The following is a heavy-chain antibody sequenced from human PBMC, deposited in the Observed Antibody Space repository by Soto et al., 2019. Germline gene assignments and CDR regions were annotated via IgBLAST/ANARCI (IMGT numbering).Heavy chain of an antibody. CDR1: GGTFTNYA. V-gene: IGHV1-69*01. CDR3: ARVAYTSRATHWFDC. CDR2: IIPLFGTT. J-gene: IGHJ5*01. Sequence: QVQLVQSGAEVKKPGSSVKVSCKASGGTFTNYAVSWVRQAPGQGLEWMGDIIPLFGTTNYAQKFQGRLTIAADDSTSTGYMELTNLRSENTALYYCARVAYTSRATHWFDCWGQGTLVTVSS. D-gene: IGHD3-16*01.